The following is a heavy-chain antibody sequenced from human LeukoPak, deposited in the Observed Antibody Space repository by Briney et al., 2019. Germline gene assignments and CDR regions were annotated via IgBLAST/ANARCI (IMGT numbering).Heavy chain of an antibody. Sequence: GGSLRLSCAASGFSFRSYGMHWVRQAPGKGLEWVAVIWYDGSNQYYADSVKGRFTISRDNSKNMVFLQMNSLRDDDTAVYYCARDTTARYLDYWGQGALVIVSS. V-gene: IGHV3-33*01. CDR2: IWYDGSNQ. CDR1: GFSFRSYG. J-gene: IGHJ4*02. CDR3: ARDTTARYLDY. D-gene: IGHD3-9*01.